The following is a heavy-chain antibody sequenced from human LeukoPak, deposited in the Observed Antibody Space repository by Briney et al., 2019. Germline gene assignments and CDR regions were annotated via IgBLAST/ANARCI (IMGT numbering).Heavy chain of an antibody. CDR1: GFTFSNYA. J-gene: IGHJ4*02. CDR3: AKDIPYYYDSNVYY. V-gene: IGHV3-23*01. Sequence: GGSLRLSCEASGFTFSNYAMSWVRQAPGQGLEWVSAIGASGENTYYADSVKGRFTISRDNSRNTVYLQMNSLSAGDTAVYYCAKDIPYYYDSNVYYWGQGTLVTVSS. CDR2: IGASGENT. D-gene: IGHD3-22*01.